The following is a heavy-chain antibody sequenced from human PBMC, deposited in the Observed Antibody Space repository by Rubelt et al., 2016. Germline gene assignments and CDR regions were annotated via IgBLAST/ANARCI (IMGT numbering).Heavy chain of an antibody. Sequence: QVQLQQWGAGLLKPSETLSLTCAVYGGSFSGYYCTWIRQPPGKGLEWIGEIHPSGSTNYNPSLKSRVTISVDTSKNQYSLKLSSVTAADTAVYYCARPLGFNYYNGMDVWGQGTTVTVSS. J-gene: IGHJ6*02. CDR2: IHPSGST. CDR1: GGSFSGYY. V-gene: IGHV4-34*01. CDR3: ARPLGFNYYNGMDV.